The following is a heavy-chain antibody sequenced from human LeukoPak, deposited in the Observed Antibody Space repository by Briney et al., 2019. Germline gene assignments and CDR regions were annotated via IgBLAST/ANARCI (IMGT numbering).Heavy chain of an antibody. CDR1: GFTFSSYS. D-gene: IGHD2-15*01. CDR2: IKQDGSEK. J-gene: IGHJ5*02. Sequence: PRGSLRLSCAASGFTFSSYSMNWVRQAPGKGLEWVANIKQDGSEKYYVDSVKGRFTISRDNAKNSLYLQMNSLRAEDTAVYYCARAGLGYCSGGSCSDNWFDPWGQGTLVTVSS. CDR3: ARAGLGYCSGGSCSDNWFDP. V-gene: IGHV3-7*01.